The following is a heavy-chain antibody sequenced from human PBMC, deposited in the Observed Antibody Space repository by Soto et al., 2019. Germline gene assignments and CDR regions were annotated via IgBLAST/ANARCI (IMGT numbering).Heavy chain of an antibody. Sequence: QVQLVQSGAEVRKPGASVKLSCKASVYTFTNFFVHWVRQAPGQGLEWMGIIEPSGGSTTYTQKFHVRVTMTRDTSTSTVYMELSSLKFDDSAVYYCARSQAGRPLDVWGQGTTVTVSS. J-gene: IGHJ6*02. V-gene: IGHV1-46*01. CDR2: IEPSGGST. CDR1: VYTFTNFF. CDR3: ARSQAGRPLDV. D-gene: IGHD6-25*01.